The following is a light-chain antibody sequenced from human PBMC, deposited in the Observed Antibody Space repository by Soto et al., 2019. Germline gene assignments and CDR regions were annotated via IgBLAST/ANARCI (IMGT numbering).Light chain of an antibody. CDR2: EVS. Sequence: QSALTQPASVSGSPGQSITISCTATNSDVGDYDHVSWYQQYPGKAPKLLIYEVSSRPSGVSSRFSGYKSANAAALTISGLQPEDEADYYCYSYITDSTGVFGGGTKVTVL. J-gene: IGLJ3*02. CDR1: NSDVGDYDH. V-gene: IGLV2-14*01. CDR3: YSYITDSTGV.